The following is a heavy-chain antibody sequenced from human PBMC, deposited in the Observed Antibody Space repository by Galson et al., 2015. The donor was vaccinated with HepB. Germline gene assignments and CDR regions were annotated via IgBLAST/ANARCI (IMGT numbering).Heavy chain of an antibody. Sequence: SLRLSCAASGFTFSSYAMHWVRQAPGKGLEWVAVISYDGSNKYYADSVKGRFTISRDNSKNTLYLQMNSLRAEDTAVYYCARAEVLRFLEWLATHQDYWGQGTLVTVSS. CDR1: GFTFSSYA. D-gene: IGHD3-3*01. CDR3: ARAEVLRFLEWLATHQDY. CDR2: ISYDGSNK. J-gene: IGHJ4*02. V-gene: IGHV3-30-3*01.